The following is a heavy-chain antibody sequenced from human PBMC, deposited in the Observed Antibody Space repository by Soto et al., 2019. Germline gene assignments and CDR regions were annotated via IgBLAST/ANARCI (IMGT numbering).Heavy chain of an antibody. J-gene: IGHJ4*02. CDR2: INYRGST. CDR1: GVSISSDY. V-gene: IGHV4-59*01. Sequence: PSETLSLTCSVCGVSISSDYWSWIRQPPGKGLEWIGYINYRGSTNYNPSLKSRVTISVDTSKNQFSLSLTSVTAADTAVYFCARAASSPITGTPYYFDSWGQGTLVTVSS. D-gene: IGHD1-7*01. CDR3: ARAASSPITGTPYYFDS.